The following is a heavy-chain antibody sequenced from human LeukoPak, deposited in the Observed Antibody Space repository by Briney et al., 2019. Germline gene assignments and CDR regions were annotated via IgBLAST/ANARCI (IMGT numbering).Heavy chain of an antibody. J-gene: IGHJ5*02. Sequence: SETLSLTCTVSGGSISSGDYYWSWIRQPPGKGLEWIGYIYYSGSTYYNPSLKSRVTISRDTSKNQFSLKLSSVTAADTAVYYCARTLPGSSSIWFDPWGQGTLVTVSS. CDR2: IYYSGST. V-gene: IGHV4-30-4*01. D-gene: IGHD6-13*01. CDR1: GGSISSGDYY. CDR3: ARTLPGSSSIWFDP.